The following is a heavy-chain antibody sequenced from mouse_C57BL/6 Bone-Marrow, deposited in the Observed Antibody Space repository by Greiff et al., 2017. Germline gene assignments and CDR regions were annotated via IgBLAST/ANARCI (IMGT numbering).Heavy chain of an antibody. V-gene: IGHV5-17*01. J-gene: IGHJ1*03. D-gene: IGHD1-1*01. CDR1: GLTFSDYG. CDR2: ISSGSSTI. CDR3: AYYGSSYGYWYFDV. Sequence: EVNVVESGGGLVKPGGSLKLSCAASGLTFSDYGMHWVRQAPEKGLEWVAYISSGSSTIYYADTVKGRFTISRDNAKNTLFLQMTRLRSEDTAMYYCAYYGSSYGYWYFDVWGTGTTVTVSS.